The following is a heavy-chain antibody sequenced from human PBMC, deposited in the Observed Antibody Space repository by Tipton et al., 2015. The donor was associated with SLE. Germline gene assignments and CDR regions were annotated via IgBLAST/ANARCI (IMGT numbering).Heavy chain of an antibody. D-gene: IGHD1-26*01. CDR3: ARVGAPISAFDV. CDR2: IYFSGST. CDR1: GGSIRGSSFY. V-gene: IGHV4-39*02. Sequence: TLSLTCTVSGGSIRGSSFYWGWIRQPPGKGLQWIGSIYFSGSTYYNPSLKSRVTISVDTSKNHFSLQLTSVTAADAGLYYCARVGAPISAFDVWGQGTMVNVSS. J-gene: IGHJ3*01.